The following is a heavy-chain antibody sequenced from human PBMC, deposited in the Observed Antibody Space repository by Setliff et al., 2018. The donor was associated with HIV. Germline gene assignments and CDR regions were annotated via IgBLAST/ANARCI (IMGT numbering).Heavy chain of an antibody. Sequence: SETLSLTCAVSGGSISSSNWWSWVRQPPGKWLEWIGEIYHSGSTNYNPPLKSRVTISVDKSKNQFSLKPSSVTAADTAVYYCARARDIAVAGYFDYWGQGTLVTVSS. CDR2: IYHSGST. V-gene: IGHV4-4*02. J-gene: IGHJ4*02. CDR3: ARARDIAVAGYFDY. CDR1: GGSISSSNW. D-gene: IGHD6-19*01.